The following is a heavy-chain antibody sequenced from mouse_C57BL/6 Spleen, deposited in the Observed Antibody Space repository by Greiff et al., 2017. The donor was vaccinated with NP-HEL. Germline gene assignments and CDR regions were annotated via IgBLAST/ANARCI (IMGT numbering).Heavy chain of an antibody. CDR2: INPNNGGT. D-gene: IGHD1-1*01. J-gene: IGHJ4*01. Sequence: VQLKQSGPELVKPGASVKMSCKASGYTFTDYNMHWVKQSHGKSLEWIGNINPNNGGTSYNQKFKGKATLTVNKSSSTAYMELRSLTSEDAAVYYCARGGYGIDYAMYYWGQGTPVTVSS. CDR1: GYTFTDYN. V-gene: IGHV1-22*01. CDR3: ARGGYGIDYAMYY.